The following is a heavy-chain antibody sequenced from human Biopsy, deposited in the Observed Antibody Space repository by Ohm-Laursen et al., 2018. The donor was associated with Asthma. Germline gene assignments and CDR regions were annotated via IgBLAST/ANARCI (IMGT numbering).Heavy chain of an antibody. CDR2: IHYSGST. J-gene: IGHJ4*02. CDR1: GGSISSSSYY. V-gene: IGHV4-39*01. CDR3: VSPPGY. Sequence: GTLSLTWTVSGGSISSSSYYWGWIRRPPGKGLEFIGTIHYSGSTYYNPSLKSRVTLSVDASKNQFSLKLTSVTAADTAVYYCVSPPGYWGQGTRVTVSS.